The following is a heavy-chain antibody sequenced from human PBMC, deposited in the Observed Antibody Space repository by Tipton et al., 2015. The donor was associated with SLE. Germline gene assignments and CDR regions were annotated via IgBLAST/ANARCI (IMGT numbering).Heavy chain of an antibody. CDR3: ARAGGGDSNWFDP. V-gene: IGHV4-34*12. CDR2: VFRGGST. D-gene: IGHD2-21*01. CDR1: GDSLSGQY. J-gene: IGHJ5*02. Sequence: TLSLTCSVYGDSLSGQYWSWIRQPPGKGLEWIGEVFRGGSTNYNPSLKSRVTISVDTSKNQFSLKLSSVTAADTAVYYCARAGGGDSNWFDPWGQGTLVTVSS.